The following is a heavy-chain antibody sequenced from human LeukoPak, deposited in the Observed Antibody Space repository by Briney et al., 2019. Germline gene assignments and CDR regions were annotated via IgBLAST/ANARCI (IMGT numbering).Heavy chain of an antibody. V-gene: IGHV3-7*01. D-gene: IGHD3-9*01. CDR2: IKQDGSEK. CDR3: ARSLRYFDWLPNYYYMDV. CDR1: GFTFSRYW. Sequence: PGGSLRLSCAASGFTFSRYWMSWVRQAPGKGLEWVANIKQDGSEKYYVDSVKGRFTISRDNAKNSLYLQMNSLRAEDTAVYYCARSLRYFDWLPNYYYMDVWGKGTTVTISS. J-gene: IGHJ6*03.